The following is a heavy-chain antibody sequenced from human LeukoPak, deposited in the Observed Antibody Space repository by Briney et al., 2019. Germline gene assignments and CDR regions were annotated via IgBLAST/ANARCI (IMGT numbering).Heavy chain of an antibody. Sequence: GGSLRLSCAASGFTFSSYAMSWVRQAPGKGLEWVSDISGSGDNTYYADSVKGRFTISRDNSKNTLYLQMNSLRAEDTAAYYCAKARIPSGNGYYSDWGQGTLVTVSS. CDR3: AKARIPSGNGYYSD. CDR1: GFTFSSYA. V-gene: IGHV3-23*01. J-gene: IGHJ4*02. CDR2: ISGSGDNT. D-gene: IGHD3-22*01.